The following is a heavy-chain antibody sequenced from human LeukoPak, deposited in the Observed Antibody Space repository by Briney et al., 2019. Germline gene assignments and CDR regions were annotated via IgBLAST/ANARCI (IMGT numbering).Heavy chain of an antibody. Sequence: GGSLRLSCAASGFTFSSYSMNWVRQAPGKGLEWVSYISSSSSTVYYADSVKGRFTISRDNAKNSLCLQMNSLRAEDTAVYYCARRGAQDAFDIWGQGTMVTVSS. CDR3: ARRGAQDAFDI. J-gene: IGHJ3*02. CDR2: ISSSSSTV. V-gene: IGHV3-48*01. CDR1: GFTFSSYS. D-gene: IGHD3-10*01.